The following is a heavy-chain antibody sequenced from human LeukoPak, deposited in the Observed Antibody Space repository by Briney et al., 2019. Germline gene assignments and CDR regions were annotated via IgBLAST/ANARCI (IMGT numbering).Heavy chain of an antibody. J-gene: IGHJ4*02. Sequence: GGSLRLSCAASGFTFSKAWMTWVRQAPGKGLEWVGRIKSKTDGGTTDYPAPAKGRFTISRDDSKNTLFLQMNSLITEDTAVYYCTTVGSSWGLDYWGQGTLVTVSS. D-gene: IGHD6-13*01. V-gene: IGHV3-15*01. CDR3: TTVGSSWGLDY. CDR1: GFTFSKAW. CDR2: IKSKTDGGTT.